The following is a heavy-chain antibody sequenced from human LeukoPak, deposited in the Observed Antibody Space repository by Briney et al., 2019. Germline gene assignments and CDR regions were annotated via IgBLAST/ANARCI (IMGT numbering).Heavy chain of an antibody. CDR2: ISYDGSNK. V-gene: IGHV3-30-3*01. CDR1: GFTFSSYA. J-gene: IGHJ4*02. D-gene: IGHD6-19*01. CDR3: ARAGSSGWYSFDY. Sequence: GRSLRLSCAASGFTFSSYAMHWVRQAPGKGLEWVALISYDGSNKYYADSVKGRFTISRDNSKNTLYLQMNSLRAEDTAVYYCARAGSSGWYSFDYWGQGTPVTVSP.